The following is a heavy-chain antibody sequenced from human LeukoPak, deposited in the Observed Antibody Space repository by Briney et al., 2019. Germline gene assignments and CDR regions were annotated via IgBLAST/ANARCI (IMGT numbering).Heavy chain of an antibody. CDR2: IYYSGST. J-gene: IGHJ4*02. CDR3: ARERVTAEGPALFDY. Sequence: SETLSLTCTVSGGSISSYYWSWIRQPPGKGLEWIGYIYYSGSTNYNPSLKSRVTISVDTSKNQFSLKLSSVTAADTAVYYCARERVTAEGPALFDYWGQGTLVTVSS. CDR1: GGSISSYY. D-gene: IGHD4-11*01. V-gene: IGHV4-59*01.